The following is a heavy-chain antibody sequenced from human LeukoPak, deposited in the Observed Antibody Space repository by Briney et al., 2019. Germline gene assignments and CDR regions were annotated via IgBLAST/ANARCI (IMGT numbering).Heavy chain of an antibody. CDR1: GYTFRSYG. CDR2: INVHRS. Sequence: ASVKVSCKASGYTFRSYGITWVRQAPGQGLEWMGWINVHRSNYARPLRGRISMTIETSTSTAYMELRSLTSDDTAVYYCARGGGFNPSDYSSYYGLDVWAKGPRSPSP. V-gene: IGHV1-18*01. J-gene: IGHJ6*02. CDR3: ARGGGFNPSDYSSYYGLDV. D-gene: IGHD6-25*01.